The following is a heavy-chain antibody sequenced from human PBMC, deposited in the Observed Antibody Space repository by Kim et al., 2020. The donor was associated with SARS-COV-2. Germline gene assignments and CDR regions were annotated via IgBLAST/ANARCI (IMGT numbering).Heavy chain of an antibody. CDR3: AKDGPGRKTVNRYYYYYAMDV. CDR1: GFTFSDYA. Sequence: GGSLRLSCTAPGFTFSDYAMSWVRQVPGKGLEWVSVVSGSGGNTYYADSVKGRFTVSRDNSKNTLFLQMSSLRPEDTAVYYCAKDGPGRKTVNRYYYYYAMDVWGQGTTVSVS. V-gene: IGHV3-23*01. D-gene: IGHD3-10*01. J-gene: IGHJ6*02. CDR2: VSGSGGNT.